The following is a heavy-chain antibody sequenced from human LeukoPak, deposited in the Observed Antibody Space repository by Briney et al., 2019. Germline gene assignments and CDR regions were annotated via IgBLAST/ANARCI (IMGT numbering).Heavy chain of an antibody. CDR2: VNSDGSST. CDR3: ARDRGDIAAAWNWFDP. D-gene: IGHD6-13*01. V-gene: IGHV3-74*01. Sequence: PGGSLGLSCAASGFTFSSYWMHWVRQAPGKGLVWVSRVNSDGSSTSYADSVKGRFTISRDNAKNTLYLQMNSLRAEDTAVYYCARDRGDIAAAWNWFDPWGQGTLVTVSS. CDR1: GFTFSSYW. J-gene: IGHJ5*02.